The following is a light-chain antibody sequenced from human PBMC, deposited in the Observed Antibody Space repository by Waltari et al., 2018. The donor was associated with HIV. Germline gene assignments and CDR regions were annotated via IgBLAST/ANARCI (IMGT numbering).Light chain of an antibody. V-gene: IGLV2-14*03. CDR3: ALFTDDSTWL. Sequence: SAVTQPASVSGLPGQSITISCTGDANDFDVYNFVSRYQQHPGKLPRLILYDVDSRASVIPARFSGSRSGHTASLNISGLRAEDEADYYCALFTDDSTWLFGGGTKVTVL. J-gene: IGLJ2*01. CDR1: ANDFDVYNF. CDR2: DVD.